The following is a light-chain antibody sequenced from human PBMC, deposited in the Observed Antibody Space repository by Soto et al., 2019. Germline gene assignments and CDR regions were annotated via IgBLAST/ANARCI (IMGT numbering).Light chain of an antibody. Sequence: DIQMTQSPSSVSASAGDRVTITCQASQSISSYLNWYQQKPGKAPFLLISDASNLERGVPSRFSGSGSGTEFTLTISSMQPDDFATYYCQQYTGYSRTFGQGTKVDI. CDR3: QQYTGYSRT. CDR1: QSISSY. J-gene: IGKJ1*01. V-gene: IGKV1-5*01. CDR2: DAS.